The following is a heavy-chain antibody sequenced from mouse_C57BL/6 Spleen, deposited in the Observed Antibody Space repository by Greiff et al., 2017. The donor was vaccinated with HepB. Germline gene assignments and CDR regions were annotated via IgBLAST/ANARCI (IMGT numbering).Heavy chain of an antibody. CDR3: AIHYYGSSYVWYFDV. CDR1: GYTFTGYW. J-gene: IGHJ1*03. CDR2: ILPGSGST. V-gene: IGHV1-9*01. Sequence: QVQLKESGAELMKPGASVKLSCKATGYTFTGYWIEWVKQRPGHGLEWIGEILPGSGSTNYNEKFKGKATFTADTSSNTAYLQLSSLTTEYSSIYYCAIHYYGSSYVWYFDVWGTGTTVTVSS. D-gene: IGHD1-1*01.